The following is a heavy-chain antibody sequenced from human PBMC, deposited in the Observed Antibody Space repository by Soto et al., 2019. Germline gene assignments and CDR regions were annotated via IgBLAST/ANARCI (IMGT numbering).Heavy chain of an antibody. J-gene: IGHJ3*02. Sequence: QVQLQQWGAGLLKPSETLSLTCAVYGGFVTSGSYYWGWIRQPPGKGLEWIGEMSHSGGTHFNPSLRSRVTIPVDTSKNQFTLKMSSVTAADTALYYCARVERGTATTGVDAFDIWGPGTMVTVSS. V-gene: IGHV4-34*01. CDR3: ARVERGTATTGVDAFDI. CDR1: GGFVTSGSYY. CDR2: MSHSGGT. D-gene: IGHD1-1*01.